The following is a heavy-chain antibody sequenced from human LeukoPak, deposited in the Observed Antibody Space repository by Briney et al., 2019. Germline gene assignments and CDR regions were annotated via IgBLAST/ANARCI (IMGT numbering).Heavy chain of an antibody. CDR1: GGFITSRSYY. J-gene: IGHJ4*02. CDR2: IYYSGST. D-gene: IGHD6-6*01. Sequence: SETLSLTCTVSGGFITSRSYYWGWIRQPPGRGLEWIGTIYYSGSTYYNPSLESRVTISVDTSKNQFSLKLSSVTAADTAVYYCARQRSSSDVFDYWGQGTLVTVSS. CDR3: ARQRSSSDVFDY. V-gene: IGHV4-39*01.